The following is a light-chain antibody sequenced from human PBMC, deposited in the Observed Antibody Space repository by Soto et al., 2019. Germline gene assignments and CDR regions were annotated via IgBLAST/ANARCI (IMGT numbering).Light chain of an antibody. J-gene: IGKJ2*01. CDR3: QQSYRTPYT. V-gene: IGKV1-39*01. Sequence: DIQMTQSPSSLSASVGDRVTITCRASQTFNKFLNWYQQKPGKAPELLIYAASILQGGVPSRFSGSGSGTDFTLAISSLQPEDCATYYCQQSYRTPYTFGQGTKLEIK. CDR1: QTFNKF. CDR2: AAS.